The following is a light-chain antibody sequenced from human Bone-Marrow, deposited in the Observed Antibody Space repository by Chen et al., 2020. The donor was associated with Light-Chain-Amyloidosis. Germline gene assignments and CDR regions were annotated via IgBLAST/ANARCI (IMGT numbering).Light chain of an antibody. Sequence: SVLTQPPSASGTPGQRGTFPCSGASSNIGINYVYWYQPFPGAAPNLLIHRNNQRPPGVPDRVSASKSGTSSFLAISGLRSEDEADYYCAAWDGSLSGYVFGTGTKVIVL. J-gene: IGLJ1*01. CDR2: RNN. CDR3: AAWDGSLSGYV. CDR1: SSNIGINY. V-gene: IGLV1-47*01.